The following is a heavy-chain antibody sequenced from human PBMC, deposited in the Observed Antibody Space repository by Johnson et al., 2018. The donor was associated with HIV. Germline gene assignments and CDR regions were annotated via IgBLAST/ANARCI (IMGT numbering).Heavy chain of an antibody. CDR3: ARRPNHDILTGKGGAFDI. D-gene: IGHD3-9*01. V-gene: IGHV3-30*19. J-gene: IGHJ3*02. CDR2: ISYDGSNK. Sequence: QVQLVESGGGVVQPGGSLRLSCAASGFTFSSYGMHWVRRAPGKGLEWVAVISYDGSNKYYADSVKGRFTISRDNSKNTLYLQMNSLRAEDTALDYCARRPNHDILTGKGGAFDIWGQGTMVTVSS. CDR1: GFTFSSYG.